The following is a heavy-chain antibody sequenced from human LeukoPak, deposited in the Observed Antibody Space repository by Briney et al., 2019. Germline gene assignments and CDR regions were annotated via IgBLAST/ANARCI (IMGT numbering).Heavy chain of an antibody. V-gene: IGHV1-18*01. Sequence: ASVKVSCKASGYTFTSYGISWVRQAPGQGLEWMGWISAYNGNTNYAQKLQGRVTMTTDTSTSTAYMELRSLRSDDTAVYYCARTCYDSSGYYRYYFDYWGQGTLVTVSS. CDR3: ARTCYDSSGYYRYYFDY. CDR1: GYTFTSYG. CDR2: ISAYNGNT. D-gene: IGHD3-22*01. J-gene: IGHJ4*02.